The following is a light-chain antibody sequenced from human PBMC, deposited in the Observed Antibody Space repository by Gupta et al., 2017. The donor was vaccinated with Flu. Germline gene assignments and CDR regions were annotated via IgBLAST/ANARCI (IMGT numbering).Light chain of an antibody. CDR2: AAS. Sequence: EIALTQSPGTLSLSPGERATLSCRASQSVASSYLAWYQQKPGQAPRLLVYAASTRATGIPDRFSGSGSGTDFTLTISRLEPEDFAVYYCHQDVDSPYTFGQGTKLEIK. CDR3: HQDVDSPYT. J-gene: IGKJ2*01. CDR1: QSVASSY. V-gene: IGKV3-20*01.